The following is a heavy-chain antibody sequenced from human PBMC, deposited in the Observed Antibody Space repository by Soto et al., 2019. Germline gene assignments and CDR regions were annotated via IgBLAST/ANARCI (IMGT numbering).Heavy chain of an antibody. D-gene: IGHD3-3*01. CDR3: ARGKIIGP. CDR1: GGSISTYY. CDR2: VHYSGTT. Sequence: SETLSLTCTVSGGSISTYYWAWIRQPPGKGLEWIGYVHYSGTTNYNPSLKSRVTMSVDTSKNQFSLKLRSVTAADTAVCYCARGKIIGPWGQGTLVTVSS. J-gene: IGHJ5*02. V-gene: IGHV4-59*01.